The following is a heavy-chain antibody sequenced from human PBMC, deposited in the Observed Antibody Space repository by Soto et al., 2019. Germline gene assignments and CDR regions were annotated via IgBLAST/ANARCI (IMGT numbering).Heavy chain of an antibody. D-gene: IGHD2-8*01. CDR3: ARLMGTSFDL. J-gene: IGHJ4*02. V-gene: IGHV3-72*01. Sequence: GASPRLSCAASGFTFSDHHMDWVRQAPGKGLEWVGRARNKANSYTTAYAATVKGSITISRDDPKNSLSLQMNSLKTEDTAVYFCARLMGTSFDLWGQGTLVTVSS. CDR1: GFTFSDHH. CDR2: ARNKANSYTT.